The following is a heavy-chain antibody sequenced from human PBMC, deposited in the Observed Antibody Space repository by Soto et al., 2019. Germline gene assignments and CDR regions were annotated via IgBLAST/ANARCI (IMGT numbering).Heavy chain of an antibody. CDR3: ARDDCSGGSCYSTHWFDP. Sequence: QVPLQQSGPGLVKPSQTLSLTCAISGDSVSSNSAAWNWIRQSPSRGLEWLGRTYYRSKWYNDYAVSVKSRITINPDTSKNQFSLQLNSVTPEDTAVYYCARDDCSGGSCYSTHWFDPWGQGTLVTVSS. CDR1: GDSVSSNSAA. V-gene: IGHV6-1*01. CDR2: TYYRSKWYN. J-gene: IGHJ5*02. D-gene: IGHD2-15*01.